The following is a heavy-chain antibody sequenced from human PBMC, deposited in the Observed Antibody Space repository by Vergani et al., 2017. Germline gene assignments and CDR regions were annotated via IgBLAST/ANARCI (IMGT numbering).Heavy chain of an antibody. V-gene: IGHV3-33*01. D-gene: IGHD2-8*01. CDR1: GFTLSSHA. CDR2: IWYDGSKE. J-gene: IGHJ6*03. Sequence: QVQLVESAGGVVQPGRSLRLSCAGSGFTLSSHAMHWVRQAPGKGLEWVAFIWYDGSKEYYADSVKGRFTISRDNSKNTLYLQMNNLRAADTAVYYCARSGYCAHGVCYMTYYYYMDVWGKGTAVTVSS. CDR3: ARSGYCAHGVCYMTYYYYMDV.